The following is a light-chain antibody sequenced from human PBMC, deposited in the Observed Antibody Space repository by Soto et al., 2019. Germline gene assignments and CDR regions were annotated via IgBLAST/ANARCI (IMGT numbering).Light chain of an antibody. Sequence: EIVLTQSPGTLSLSPGEKATLSCRASQSVSSNYLAWYQQKPGQAPRPLIYGASSRAIGIPDRFSGSGSGTDFTLTISRLEPEDFATYYCQQLNSYLSLTFGGGTKVDIK. V-gene: IGKV3-20*01. J-gene: IGKJ4*01. CDR2: GAS. CDR3: QQLNSYLSLT. CDR1: QSVSSNY.